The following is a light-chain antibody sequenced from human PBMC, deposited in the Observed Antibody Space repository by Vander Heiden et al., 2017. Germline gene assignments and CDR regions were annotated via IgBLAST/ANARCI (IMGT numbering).Light chain of an antibody. Sequence: QSVVTQPPSASGTPGQRATIACSGSSSNIGSNTVNWYQHLPGSAPQLLIYSNKQRPSGVPDRFSGSKSGTSGSLAISGLRSEDEADYFCATWDDSLNGPVFGGGTKLTIL. CDR2: SNK. CDR3: ATWDDSLNGPV. V-gene: IGLV1-44*01. J-gene: IGLJ2*01. CDR1: SSNIGSNT.